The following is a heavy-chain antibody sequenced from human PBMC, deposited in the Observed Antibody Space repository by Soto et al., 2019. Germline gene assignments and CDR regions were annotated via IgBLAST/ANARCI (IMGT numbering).Heavy chain of an antibody. Sequence: PSETLSLTCTVYGGSFSGYYWSWIRQPPGKGLEWIGEINHSGSTNYNPSLKSRVTISADTSKNQFSLKLSSVTAADTAVYYCASLHYYGSGSYQLLFDYWGQGTLVTVSS. CDR3: ASLHYYGSGSYQLLFDY. CDR2: INHSGST. J-gene: IGHJ4*02. CDR1: GGSFSGYY. V-gene: IGHV4-34*01. D-gene: IGHD3-10*01.